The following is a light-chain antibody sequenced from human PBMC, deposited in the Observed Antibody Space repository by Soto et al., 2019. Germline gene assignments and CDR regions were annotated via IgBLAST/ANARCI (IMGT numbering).Light chain of an antibody. Sequence: EIVLTQSPGTLSLSPGERATLSCRASQSVSSSCLAWYQQKPGQAPRILIYGASSRATGIPDRFSGSGSGTDFTLTISRLEPEDFAVYYCQQYGTSPPYTFGQVTKLEIK. V-gene: IGKV3-20*01. CDR1: QSVSSSC. J-gene: IGKJ2*01. CDR3: QQYGTSPPYT. CDR2: GAS.